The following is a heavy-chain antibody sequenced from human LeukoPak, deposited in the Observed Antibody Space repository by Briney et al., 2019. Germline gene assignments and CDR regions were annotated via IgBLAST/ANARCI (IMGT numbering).Heavy chain of an antibody. Sequence: GGSLRLSCAASGFTFSSYAMHWVRQAPGKGLEWVSTSSANGGSATYTYYADSVKGRFTISRDDSRDTVSLQMNSLRADDTAVYYCAKDQRKYSSGWSPSGGWYFDLWGRGALVTVSS. J-gene: IGHJ2*01. D-gene: IGHD6-19*01. CDR2: SSANGGSATYT. V-gene: IGHV3-23*01. CDR1: GFTFSSYA. CDR3: AKDQRKYSSGWSPSGGWYFDL.